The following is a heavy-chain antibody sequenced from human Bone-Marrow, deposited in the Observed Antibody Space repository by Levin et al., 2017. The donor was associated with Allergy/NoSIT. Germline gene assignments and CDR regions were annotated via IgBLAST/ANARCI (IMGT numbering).Heavy chain of an antibody. CDR1: GFTFSTYS. J-gene: IGHJ4*02. Sequence: GESLKISCAASGFTFSTYSMNWVRQAPGKGLDWVSSITSSSSYIYYAGSVKGRFTISRDNAKNSLYLQMNSLRVEDTAVYYCARGLEYSGLPWGQGTLVTVSS. V-gene: IGHV3-21*01. CDR3: ARGLEYSGLP. CDR2: ITSSSSYI. D-gene: IGHD5-12*01.